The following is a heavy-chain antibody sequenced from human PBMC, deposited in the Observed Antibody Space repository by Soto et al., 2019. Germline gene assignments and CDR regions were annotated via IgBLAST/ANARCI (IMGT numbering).Heavy chain of an antibody. CDR2: IYHSGST. J-gene: IGHJ5*02. D-gene: IGHD1-26*01. CDR1: GGSISSSNW. V-gene: IGHV4-4*02. CDR3: ARGYATGSYRGHNWFDP. Sequence: NPSETLSLTCAVSGGSISSSNWWSWVRQPPGKGLEWIGEIYHSGSTNYNPSLKSRVTISVDKSKNQFSLKLSSVTAADTAVYYCARGYATGSYRGHNWFDPWGQGTLVTVSS.